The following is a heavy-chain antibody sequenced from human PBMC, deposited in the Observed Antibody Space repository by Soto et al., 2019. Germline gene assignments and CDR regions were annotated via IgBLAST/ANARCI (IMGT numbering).Heavy chain of an antibody. D-gene: IGHD5-18*01. CDR2: IIPIFGTV. Sequence: QVQLVQSGAEVKKPGSSVKVSCRASGGIFSRYAISWVRQAPGQGLEWMGGIIPIFGTVNYAQKFQGRVTITADESTGTAFMELTSLRSDDTAVYYCARDGSPGDSYKVFVDGMDVWGQGTTVIVSS. CDR3: ARDGSPGDSYKVFVDGMDV. CDR1: GGIFSRYA. J-gene: IGHJ6*02. V-gene: IGHV1-69*01.